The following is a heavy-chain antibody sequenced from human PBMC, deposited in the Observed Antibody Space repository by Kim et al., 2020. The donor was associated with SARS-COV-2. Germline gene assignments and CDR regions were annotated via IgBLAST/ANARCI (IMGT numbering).Heavy chain of an antibody. J-gene: IGHJ6*02. Sequence: GGSLRLSCAASGFTVSSNYMSWVRQAPGKGLEWVSVIYSGGSTYYADSVKGRFTISRDNSKNTLYLQMNSLRAEDTAVYYCATYSSSWYVIYYYYGMDVWGQGTTVTVSS. D-gene: IGHD6-13*01. CDR3: ATYSSSWYVIYYYYGMDV. CDR1: GFTVSSNY. CDR2: IYSGGST. V-gene: IGHV3-66*01.